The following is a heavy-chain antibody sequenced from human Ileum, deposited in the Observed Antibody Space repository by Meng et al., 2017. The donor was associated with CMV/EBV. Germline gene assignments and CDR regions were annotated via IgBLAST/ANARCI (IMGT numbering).Heavy chain of an antibody. CDR1: GFTFSNDW. D-gene: IGHD3-22*01. V-gene: IGHV3-7*01. Sequence: GGSLRLSCAASGFTFSNDWMTWVRQAPGKGLEWVANMKGDGSEEDYVDSVKGRFTISRDNAKNSLYLQMNSLRAEDTAVYYCARGFYDSSGYSRYNWFDPWGQGTLVTVSS. J-gene: IGHJ5*02. CDR3: ARGFYDSSGYSRYNWFDP. CDR2: MKGDGSEE.